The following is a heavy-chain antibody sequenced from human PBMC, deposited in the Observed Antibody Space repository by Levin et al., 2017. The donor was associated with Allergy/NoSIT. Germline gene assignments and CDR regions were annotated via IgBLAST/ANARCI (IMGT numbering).Heavy chain of an antibody. CDR2: ISSSSSYI. D-gene: IGHD4-23*01. CDR3: AKDRGGGFDS. J-gene: IGHJ4*02. Sequence: GGSLRLSCAASGFTFSSYSLNWVRQVPGKGLEWVSSISSSSSYIYYADSVKGRFTISRDNAKNSLFLQMNSLRAEDTALYFCAKDRGGGFDSWGQGALVTVSS. CDR1: GFTFSSYS. V-gene: IGHV3-21*01.